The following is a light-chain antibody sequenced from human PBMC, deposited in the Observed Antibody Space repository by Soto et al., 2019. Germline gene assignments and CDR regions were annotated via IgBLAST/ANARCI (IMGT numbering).Light chain of an antibody. V-gene: IGLV2-23*02. Sequence: QSALTQPASVSGSPGQSITISCTGTSSDVGSHNFVSWYQQRPGKAPKLMIFEVTKRPSGVSSRFSASKSGNTASLTISGVQAEYEADYYCCSYAGTNTWVFGRGTKLTVL. CDR1: SSDVGSHNF. CDR2: EVT. J-gene: IGLJ2*01. CDR3: CSYAGTNTWV.